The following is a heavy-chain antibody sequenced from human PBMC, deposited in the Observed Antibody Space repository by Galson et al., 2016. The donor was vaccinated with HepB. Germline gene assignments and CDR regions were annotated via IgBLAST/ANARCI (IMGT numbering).Heavy chain of an antibody. CDR2: ISSSSTYI. V-gene: IGHV3-21*01. D-gene: IGHD1-14*01. J-gene: IGHJ5*02. CDR1: GFTFSTYS. CDR3: ARAVEMTAGISGFNWFDP. Sequence: SLRLSCAASGFTFSTYSMNWVRQAPGKGLEWVSSISSSSTYIYYADSLTGRFTISRDNAKSSLYLRMNSLRAEDTAVYYCARAVEMTAGISGFNWFDPWGQGTLVTVSS.